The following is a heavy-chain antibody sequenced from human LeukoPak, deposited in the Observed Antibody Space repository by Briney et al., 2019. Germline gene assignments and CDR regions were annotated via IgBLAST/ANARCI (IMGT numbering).Heavy chain of an antibody. V-gene: IGHV4-39*07. J-gene: IGHJ5*02. CDR3: ARDGGSGSFSGWFDP. CDR1: GGSISSYY. Sequence: SETLSLTCTVSGGSISSYYWGWIRQPPGKGLEWIGSIYYSGSTYYNPSLKSRVTISVDTSKNQFSLKLSSVTAADTAVYYCARDGGSGSFSGWFDPWGQGTLVTVSS. D-gene: IGHD1-26*01. CDR2: IYYSGST.